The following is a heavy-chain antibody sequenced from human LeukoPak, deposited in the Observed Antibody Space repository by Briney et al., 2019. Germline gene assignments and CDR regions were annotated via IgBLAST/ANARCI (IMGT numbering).Heavy chain of an antibody. Sequence: ASVKVSCKASGGTFSSYAISWVRQAPGQGLEWMGGIIPIFGTANYAQKFQGRVTITADKPTSTAYMELSSLRSEDTAVYYCATSTHLYYDFWSGYYSADYWGQGTLVTVSS. CDR2: IIPIFGTA. CDR1: GGTFSSYA. D-gene: IGHD3-3*01. J-gene: IGHJ4*02. V-gene: IGHV1-69*06. CDR3: ATSTHLYYDFWSGYYSADY.